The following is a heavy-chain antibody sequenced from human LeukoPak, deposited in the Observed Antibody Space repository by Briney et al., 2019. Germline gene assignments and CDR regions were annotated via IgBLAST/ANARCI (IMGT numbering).Heavy chain of an antibody. CDR2: IIHSGGT. Sequence: PPETLSLTCAVDAGSFSGYYWSWLRQPPGKGLEWIGEIIHSGGTNYNPSLKSRVTISVNTSKNQFSLKLGSVTAADTAVYYCARGLEWLALRFLEWSPTYYFDYWGQGTLVSVSS. D-gene: IGHD3-3*01. V-gene: IGHV4-34*01. J-gene: IGHJ4*02. CDR1: AGSFSGYY. CDR3: ARGLEWLALRFLEWSPTYYFDY.